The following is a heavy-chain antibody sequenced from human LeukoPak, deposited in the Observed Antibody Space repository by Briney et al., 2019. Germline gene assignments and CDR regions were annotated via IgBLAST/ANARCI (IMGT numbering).Heavy chain of an antibody. J-gene: IGHJ6*03. V-gene: IGHV1-69*05. CDR1: GGTFSSYA. Sequence: SVKVSCKASGGTFSSYAICWVRQAPGQGLEWMGGIIPIFGTANYAQKFQGRVTITTDESTSTAYMELSSLRSEDTAVYYCASSSNYVFSRHYMDVWGKGTTVTVSS. D-gene: IGHD4-11*01. CDR3: ASSSNYVFSRHYMDV. CDR2: IIPIFGTA.